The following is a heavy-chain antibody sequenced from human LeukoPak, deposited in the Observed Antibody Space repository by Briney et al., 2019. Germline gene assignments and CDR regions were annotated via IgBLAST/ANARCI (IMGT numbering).Heavy chain of an antibody. V-gene: IGHV4-38-2*01. Sequence: SETLSLTCVVSGYSISSGYHWGWIRQPPGEGLEWIGSVYRSGSTYYNPSLKSRVTISVDTSKNQFSLKLSSVTAADTAVYYCARGVASDKGEFDYWGQGTLVTVSS. D-gene: IGHD3-16*01. J-gene: IGHJ4*02. CDR1: GYSISSGYH. CDR2: VYRSGST. CDR3: ARGVASDKGEFDY.